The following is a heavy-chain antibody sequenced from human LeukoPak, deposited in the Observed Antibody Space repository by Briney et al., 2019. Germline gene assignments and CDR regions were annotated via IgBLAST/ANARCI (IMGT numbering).Heavy chain of an antibody. Sequence: ASVKVSCKASGYTFTSYAMNWVRQAPAQGLEWMGWINTNTGNPTYAQGFTGRFVFSLDTSVSTAYLQISSLKAEDTAVYYCESDIVVVPAAIQYYYYGMDVWGQGTTVTVSS. CDR2: INTNTGNP. CDR3: ESDIVVVPAAIQYYYYGMDV. D-gene: IGHD2-2*01. V-gene: IGHV7-4-1*02. CDR1: GYTFTSYA. J-gene: IGHJ6*02.